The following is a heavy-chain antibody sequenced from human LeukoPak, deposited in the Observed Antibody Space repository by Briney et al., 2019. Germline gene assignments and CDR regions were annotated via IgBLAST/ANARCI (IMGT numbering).Heavy chain of an antibody. CDR3: ARFQPPGYYGSESYDYYYMDV. V-gene: IGHV3-48*01. D-gene: IGHD3-10*01. CDR1: GFTFSSYS. J-gene: IGHJ6*03. Sequence: PGGSLRLSCAASGFTFSSYSMNWVRQAPGKGLEWVSYISSSSSTIYYADSVKGRFTISRDNAKNSLYLQMNSLRAEDTAVYYCARFQPPGYYGSESYDYYYMDVWGKGTTVTVSS. CDR2: ISSSSSTI.